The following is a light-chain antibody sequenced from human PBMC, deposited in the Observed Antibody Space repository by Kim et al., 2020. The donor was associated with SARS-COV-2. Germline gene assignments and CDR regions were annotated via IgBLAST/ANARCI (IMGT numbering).Light chain of an antibody. CDR3: QQYGSSRRT. V-gene: IGKV3-20*01. Sequence: PGERATLSCRASQSVSTSYLAWYQQNPGQAPRLLIYGTSSRATGIPDRFSGSGSGTDFTLTISRLEPEDFAVYYCQQYGSSRRTFGQGTKVDIK. J-gene: IGKJ1*01. CDR1: QSVSTSY. CDR2: GTS.